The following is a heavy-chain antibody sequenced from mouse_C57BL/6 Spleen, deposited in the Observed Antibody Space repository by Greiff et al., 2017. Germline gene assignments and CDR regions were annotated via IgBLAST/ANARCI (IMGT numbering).Heavy chain of an antibody. Sequence: VQLQQPGAELVMPGASVKLSCKASGYTFTSYWMHWVKQRPGQGLEWIGEIDPSDSYTNYNQKFKGKSTLTVDKSSSTAYMQLSSLTSEDSAVYYCARDYGNYHWYFEVWGTGTTVTVAS. CDR1: GYTFTSYW. D-gene: IGHD2-1*01. CDR3: ARDYGNYHWYFEV. V-gene: IGHV1-69*01. CDR2: IDPSDSYT. J-gene: IGHJ1*03.